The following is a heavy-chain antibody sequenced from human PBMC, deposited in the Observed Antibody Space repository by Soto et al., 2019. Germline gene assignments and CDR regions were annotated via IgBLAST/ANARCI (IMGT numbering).Heavy chain of an antibody. CDR1: GGSFSGYY. Sequence: SETLSLTCAVYGGSFSGYYWSWIRQPPGKGLEWIGEINHSGSTNYNPSLKSRVTISVDTSRNQFSLKLSSVTAADTAVYYCARGVYSYAKEWCFVLWGQGTLVTGFS. CDR3: ARGVYSYAKEWCFVL. CDR2: INHSGST. J-gene: IGHJ5*02. V-gene: IGHV4-34*01. D-gene: IGHD5-18*01.